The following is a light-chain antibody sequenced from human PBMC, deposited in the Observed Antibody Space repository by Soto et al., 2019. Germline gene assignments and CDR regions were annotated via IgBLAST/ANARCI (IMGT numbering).Light chain of an antibody. V-gene: IGLV3-21*02. Sequence: LTQPPSVSVAPGQTASITCGGEKGGFKSVHWLQQKPGQAPVLVVYDNDDRPAGISARLSGSKSGNTAILTISRVEAGDEADYYCQVWDTSTDDAGVFGTGTKLTVL. CDR1: KGGFKS. J-gene: IGLJ1*01. CDR3: QVWDTSTDDAGV. CDR2: DND.